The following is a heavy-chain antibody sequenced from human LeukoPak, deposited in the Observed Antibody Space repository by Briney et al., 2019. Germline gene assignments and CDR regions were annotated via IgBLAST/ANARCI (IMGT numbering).Heavy chain of an antibody. D-gene: IGHD5-24*01. CDR1: GFTFSSYT. Sequence: GGSLRLSCAASGFTFSSYTMNWVRQAPGKGLEWVSSISSSSNYIYYADSVKGRFTISRDNAKNSLILQMSSPRAEDTAVYYCARGQGLQLKSGSDYWGQGTLVTVSS. CDR3: ARGQGLQLKSGSDY. CDR2: ISSSSNYI. V-gene: IGHV3-21*01. J-gene: IGHJ4*02.